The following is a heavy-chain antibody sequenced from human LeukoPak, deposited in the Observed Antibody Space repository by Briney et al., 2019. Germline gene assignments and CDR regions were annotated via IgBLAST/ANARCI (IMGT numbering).Heavy chain of an antibody. CDR1: GYTFTSYD. Sequence: ASVKVSCKVSGYTFTSYDINWVRQATGQGLEWMGWMNPNSGNTGYAQKFQGRVTMTRNTSISTAYMELSSLRSEDTAVYYCARDGDYGPFTDYWGQGTLVTVSS. V-gene: IGHV1-8*01. J-gene: IGHJ4*02. D-gene: IGHD4-17*01. CDR2: MNPNSGNT. CDR3: ARDGDYGPFTDY.